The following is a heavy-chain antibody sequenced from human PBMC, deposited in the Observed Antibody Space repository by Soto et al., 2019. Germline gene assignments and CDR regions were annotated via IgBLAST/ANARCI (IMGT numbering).Heavy chain of an antibody. D-gene: IGHD2-8*01. CDR3: ARDPAYCTHGVCYEIPYYYYYGMDV. Sequence: PGGSLRLSCAASGFTFSSYAMHWVRQAPGKGLEWVAVISYDGSNKYYADSVKGRFTISRDNSKNTLYLQMNSLRAEDTAVYYCARDPAYCTHGVCYEIPYYYYYGMDVWGQGTTVTVS. CDR1: GFTFSSYA. CDR2: ISYDGSNK. J-gene: IGHJ6*02. V-gene: IGHV3-30-3*01.